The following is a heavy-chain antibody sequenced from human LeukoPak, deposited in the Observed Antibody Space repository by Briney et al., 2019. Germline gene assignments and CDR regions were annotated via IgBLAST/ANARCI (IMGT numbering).Heavy chain of an antibody. CDR3: ARERITMVRGVIITGSRFDP. V-gene: IGHV1-69*13. Sequence: GASVKVSCKAPGGTFSSYTINWVRQAPGQGLEWMGGIIPIFGTADYAQKFQGRVTITADESTSTAYMELSSLRSEDTAVYYCARERITMVRGVIITGSRFDPWGQGTLVTVSS. CDR2: IIPIFGTA. D-gene: IGHD3-10*01. J-gene: IGHJ5*02. CDR1: GGTFSSYT.